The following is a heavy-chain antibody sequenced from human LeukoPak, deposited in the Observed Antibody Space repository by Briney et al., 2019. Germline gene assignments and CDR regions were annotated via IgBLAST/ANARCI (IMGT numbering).Heavy chain of an antibody. V-gene: IGHV3-11*05. J-gene: IGHJ4*02. CDR2: ISSSSSYT. Sequence: KPGGSLRLSCAASGFTFSDYYMSWIRQAPGKGLEWVPYISSSSSYTNYADSVKGRFTISRDNAKNSLYLQMNSLRAEDTAVYYCARENSGSYGNDYWGQGTLVTVSS. CDR3: ARENSGSYGNDY. D-gene: IGHD1-26*01. CDR1: GFTFSDYY.